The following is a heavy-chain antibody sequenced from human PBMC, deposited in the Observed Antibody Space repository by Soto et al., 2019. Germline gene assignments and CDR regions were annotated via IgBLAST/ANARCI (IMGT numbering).Heavy chain of an antibody. Sequence: GGSLRLSCAASGFTFSSYAMSWVRQAPGKGLEWVSAISGSGGSTYYADSVKGRFTISRDNSKNTLYLQMNSLRAEDTAVYYCAKDRGTVAVAGTLGPFDYWGQGTLVTVSS. V-gene: IGHV3-23*01. D-gene: IGHD6-19*01. CDR1: GFTFSSYA. CDR2: ISGSGGST. CDR3: AKDRGTVAVAGTLGPFDY. J-gene: IGHJ4*02.